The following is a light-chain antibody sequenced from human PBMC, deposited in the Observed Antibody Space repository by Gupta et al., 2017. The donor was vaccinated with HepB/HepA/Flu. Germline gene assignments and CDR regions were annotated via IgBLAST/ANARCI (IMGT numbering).Light chain of an antibody. V-gene: IGLV3-19*01. J-gene: IGLJ1*01. CDR3: NSRDSSGDHLV. CDR1: SLSRYY. CDR2: GKT. Sequence: SSELTQDPTVSVALGQTITITCQGDSLSRYYATWYQQKPGQAPVLVVYGKTNRPSGIPDRFSGSRSGNTSSLTFTGAQAEDEADYHCNSRDSSGDHLVFGAGTKVTVL.